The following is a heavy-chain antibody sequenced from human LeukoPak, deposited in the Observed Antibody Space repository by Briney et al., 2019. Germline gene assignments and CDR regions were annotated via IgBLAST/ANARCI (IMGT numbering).Heavy chain of an antibody. CDR3: ARVRIATNDAFDI. CDR2: ISSSSSYI. D-gene: IGHD6-13*01. J-gene: IGHJ3*02. Sequence: KPGGSLRLSCAASGYTFSTYSMNWVRQAPGKGLEWVSCISSSSSYIYYADSVKGRFTISRDNAKNSLYLQMNSLRAEDTAVYYCARVRIATNDAFDIWGQGTMPTVSS. CDR1: GYTFSTYS. V-gene: IGHV3-21*01.